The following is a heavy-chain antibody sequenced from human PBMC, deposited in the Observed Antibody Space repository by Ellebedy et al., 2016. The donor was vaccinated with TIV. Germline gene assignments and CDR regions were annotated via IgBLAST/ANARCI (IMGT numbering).Heavy chain of an antibody. V-gene: IGHV3-64D*09. D-gene: IGHD2-21*01. CDR2: ISDNGVIT. J-gene: IGHJ4*02. CDR3: VPRMVVAFEY. CDR1: GFAFSSYA. Sequence: PGGSLRLSCATSGFAFSSYAMSWVRQAPGKGLEWVSAISDNGVITKYADSVKGRFTISRDNSKNTLYLQMSSLTPEDTAVYYCVPRMVVAFEYWGQGTLVTVSS.